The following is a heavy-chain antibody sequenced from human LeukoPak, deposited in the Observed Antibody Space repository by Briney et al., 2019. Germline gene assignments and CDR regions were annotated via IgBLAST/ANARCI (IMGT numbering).Heavy chain of an antibody. D-gene: IGHD2-15*01. V-gene: IGHV1-46*01. J-gene: IGHJ5*02. CDR1: GYTFTSYY. CDR2: INPSGGST. CDR3: ARASILVRSYCSGGSCYAGKNWFDP. Sequence: ASVTVSCKASGYTFTSYYMHWVRQAPGRGLEWMGIINPSGGSTSYAQKFQGRVTMTRDTSTSTVYMELSSLRSEDTAVYYCARASILVRSYCSGGSCYAGKNWFDPWGQGTLVTVSS.